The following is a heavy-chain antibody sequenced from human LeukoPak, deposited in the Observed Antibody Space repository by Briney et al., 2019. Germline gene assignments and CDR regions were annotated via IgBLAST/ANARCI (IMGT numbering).Heavy chain of an antibody. CDR2: IIPIFGTA. CDR1: GGTFSSYA. J-gene: IGHJ4*02. V-gene: IGHV1-69*01. Sequence: SVKVSCKASGGTFSSYAISWVRQAPGQGLEWMGGIIPIFGTANYAQKFQGRVTITADESTSTAYMGLSSLRSEDTAVYYCARHPVTAIPLYFDYWGQGTLVTVSS. D-gene: IGHD2-21*02. CDR3: ARHPVTAIPLYFDY.